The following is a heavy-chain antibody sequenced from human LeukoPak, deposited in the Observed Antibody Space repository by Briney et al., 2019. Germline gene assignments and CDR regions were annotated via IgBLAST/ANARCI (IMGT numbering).Heavy chain of an antibody. CDR2: IIPILGIA. CDR1: GGTFSSYT. CDR3: AGDTMVRGVSRYYGMDV. D-gene: IGHD3-10*01. J-gene: IGHJ6*02. V-gene: IGHV1-69*04. Sequence: SVKVSCKASGGTFSSYTISRVRQAPGQGLEWMGRIIPILGIANYAQKFQGRVTITADKSTSTAYMELSSLRSEDTAVYYCAGDTMVRGVSRYYGMDVWGQGTTVTVSS.